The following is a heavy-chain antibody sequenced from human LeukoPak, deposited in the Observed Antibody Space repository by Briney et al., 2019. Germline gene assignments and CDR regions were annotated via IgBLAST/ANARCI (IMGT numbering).Heavy chain of an antibody. V-gene: IGHV3-23*01. CDR1: GFTFSSYA. D-gene: IGHD2-2*01. CDR3: AKVKSIVVVAAARQSYYYYYMDV. CDR2: ISAGGAGT. J-gene: IGHJ6*03. Sequence: GGSLRLSCAASGFTFSSYAMSWVRQAPGKGLEWVSTISAGGAGTYYADSVKGRFTISRDNSKNTLYLQMNSLRAEDTAVYYCAKVKSIVVVAAARQSYYYYYMDVWGKGTTVTVSS.